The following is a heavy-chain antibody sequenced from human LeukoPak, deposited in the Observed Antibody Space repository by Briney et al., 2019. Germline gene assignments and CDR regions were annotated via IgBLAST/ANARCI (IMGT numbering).Heavy chain of an antibody. Sequence: KPSETLSLTCTVSGGSISSYYWSWIRQPAGKGLEWIGRIHTSGSTNYNPSLKSRVTMSVDTSKNQFSLKLSSVTAADTAVYYCARASTRRTTVTTFLDWGQGTLVTVSS. CDR1: GGSISSYY. V-gene: IGHV4-4*07. CDR3: ARASTRRTTVTTFLD. CDR2: IHTSGST. J-gene: IGHJ4*02. D-gene: IGHD4-17*01.